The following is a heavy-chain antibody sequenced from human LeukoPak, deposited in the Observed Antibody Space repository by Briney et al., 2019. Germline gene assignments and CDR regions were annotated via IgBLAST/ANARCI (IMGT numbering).Heavy chain of an antibody. CDR3: ARVLSGRGSLYSYYYYMDV. CDR1: GFTFDDYG. J-gene: IGHJ6*03. CDR2: INWNGGST. D-gene: IGHD3-10*01. Sequence: PGGSLRLSCAASGFTFDDYGMSWVRQAPGKGLEWVSGINWNGGSTGYADSVKGRFPIARDNAKNSLYLQMNSLSAEDTALYYCARVLSGRGSLYSYYYYMDVWGKGTTVTISS. V-gene: IGHV3-20*04.